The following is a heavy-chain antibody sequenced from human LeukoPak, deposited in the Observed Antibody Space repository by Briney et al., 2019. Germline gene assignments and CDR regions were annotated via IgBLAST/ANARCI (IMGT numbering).Heavy chain of an antibody. D-gene: IGHD6-13*01. CDR1: GGSFSGYY. V-gene: IGHV4-34*01. CDR3: ARGLRRIASAGTLLYNWFDP. Sequence: PETLSLTCAVYGGSFSGYYWSWIRQPPGKGLEWVGEINHSGSTNYNPYLKSRVTRSVDTSKNQFSLKLSSVTAADTAVYYCARGLRRIASAGTLLYNWFDPCGQGTLVTVSS. J-gene: IGHJ5*02. CDR2: INHSGST.